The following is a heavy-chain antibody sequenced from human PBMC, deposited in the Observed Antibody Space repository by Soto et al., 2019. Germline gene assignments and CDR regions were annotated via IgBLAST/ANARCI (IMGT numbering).Heavy chain of an antibody. CDR3: ARAAMRPRAFDI. J-gene: IGHJ3*02. CDR1: GGSISSYY. V-gene: IGHV4-59*01. Sequence: SETLSLTCTVSGGSISSYYWSWIRQPPGKGLEWIGYIYYSGSTNYNPSLKSRVTISVDTSKNQFSLKLSSVTAADTAVYYCARAAMRPRAFDIWGQGTMVTVSS. CDR2: IYYSGST. D-gene: IGHD2-2*01.